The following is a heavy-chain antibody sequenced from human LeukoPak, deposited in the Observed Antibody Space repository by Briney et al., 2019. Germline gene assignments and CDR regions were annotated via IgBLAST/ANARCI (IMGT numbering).Heavy chain of an antibody. CDR1: GFTFRNYA. D-gene: IGHD2-8*01. CDR3: VREGSMYPGMDV. CDR2: ISYDGSKE. Sequence: GGSLRLSCAASGFTFRNYAMHWVRQAPGKGREWVTIISYDGSKEYDADSVKGRFTVSKDNSRNTLYLQMNSLRTEDTAVYYCVREGSMYPGMDVWGQGTTVIVSS. J-gene: IGHJ6*02. V-gene: IGHV3-30-3*01.